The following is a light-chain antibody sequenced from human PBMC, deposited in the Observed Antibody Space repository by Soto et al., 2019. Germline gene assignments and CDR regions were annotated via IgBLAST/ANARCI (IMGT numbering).Light chain of an antibody. CDR2: DAS. CDR3: QQRTNGPLT. J-gene: IGKJ4*01. CDR1: QSVSSS. Sequence: EIVLTQSPATLSLSPGAGATLSCRASQSVSSSLAWYQQKPGQAPRLLIFDASKRATGIPARFSGSGSGTDFTLTISSLAPEDFAVDYGQQRTNGPLTFGGGTNVDMK. V-gene: IGKV3-11*01.